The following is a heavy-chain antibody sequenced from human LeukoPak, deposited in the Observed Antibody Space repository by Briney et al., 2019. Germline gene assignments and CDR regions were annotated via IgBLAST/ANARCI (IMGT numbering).Heavy chain of an antibody. D-gene: IGHD7-27*01. V-gene: IGHV4-61*02. CDR3: ARNRNSADWGYYFHY. Sequence: SQTLSLTCTVSGGSISSDSYYWSWIRQPAGEGVEWIGRIYTSGSTNYNPSLKSRVTMLVDTSKNQFSLKLRSVTAADTAVYYCARNRNSADWGYYFHYWGQGTLVTVSS. CDR1: GGSISSDSYY. CDR2: IYTSGST. J-gene: IGHJ4*02.